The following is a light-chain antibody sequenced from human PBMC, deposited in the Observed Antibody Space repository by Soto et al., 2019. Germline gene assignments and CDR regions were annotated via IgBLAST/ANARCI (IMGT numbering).Light chain of an antibody. J-gene: IGLJ1*01. CDR3: ATWDDSLNAYV. Sequence: QSVLTQPPSVSATPAQRVTISCSGSSSNIGSNAVNWYQQLPGTAPKLLIYSNNQRPSGVPDRLSGSKSGTSASLAISGLESEDEAAYYCATWDDSLNAYVFGTGTKLTVL. V-gene: IGLV1-44*01. CDR1: SSNIGSNA. CDR2: SNN.